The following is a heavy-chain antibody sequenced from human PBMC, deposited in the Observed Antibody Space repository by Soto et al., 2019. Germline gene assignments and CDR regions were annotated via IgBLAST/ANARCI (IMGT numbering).Heavy chain of an antibody. J-gene: IGHJ3*02. CDR3: TTGPPTAMDAFDI. V-gene: IGHV3-15*01. D-gene: IGHD5-18*01. CDR2: IKSKTDGGTT. CDR1: GFTFSNAW. Sequence: GGSLRLSCAASGFTFSNAWMSWVRQAPGKGLEWVGRIKSKTDGGTTDYAAPVKGRFTISRDDSKNTLYLQMNSLKTDDTAVYYCTTGPPTAMDAFDIWGQGTMVTVSS.